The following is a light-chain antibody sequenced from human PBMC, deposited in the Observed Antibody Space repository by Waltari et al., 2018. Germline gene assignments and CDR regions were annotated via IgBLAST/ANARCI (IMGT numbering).Light chain of an antibody. CDR1: TIGGKS. CDR2: HDN. CDR3: QVWDNSRDQVVFGPGRLV. Sequence: YVVTQPPSVSVAPGQTAKITCGGNTIGGKSVHWDQHSPGPAPVLVIHHDNDRPSGIPERFSGSNSRNTATLTISRVEAGDEADYYCQVWDNSRDQVVFGPGRLVFGSGTKVTVL. J-gene: IGLJ1*01. V-gene: IGLV3-21*04.